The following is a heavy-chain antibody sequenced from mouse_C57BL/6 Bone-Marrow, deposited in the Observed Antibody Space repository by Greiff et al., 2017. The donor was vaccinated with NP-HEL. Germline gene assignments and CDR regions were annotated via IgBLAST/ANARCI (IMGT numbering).Heavy chain of an antibody. CDR1: GYTFTSYW. CDR2: IDPSDSET. CDR3: ARRGYGTLYAMDY. V-gene: IGHV1-52*01. J-gene: IGHJ4*01. D-gene: IGHD1-1*01. Sequence: QVQLKQPGAELVRPGSSVKLSCKASGYTFTSYWMHWVKQRPIQGLEWIGNIDPSDSETHYNQKFKDKATLTVDKSSSTAYMQLSSLTSEDSAVYYGARRGYGTLYAMDYWGQGTSVTVSS.